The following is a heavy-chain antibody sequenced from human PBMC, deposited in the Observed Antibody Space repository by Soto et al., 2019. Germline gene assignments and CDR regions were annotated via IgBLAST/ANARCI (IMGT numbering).Heavy chain of an antibody. CDR1: GFTFSQYD. V-gene: IGHV3-30*03. Sequence: GGSLRLSCAASGFTFSQYDMHWVRQAPGKGLEWVAVISYDGTNNYYADSLKGRFTISRDNSENTLYLQMNSLRAEDTAVYYCAYSSTPFDYWGQGTLVTVSS. CDR2: ISYDGTNN. J-gene: IGHJ4*02. D-gene: IGHD6-13*01. CDR3: AYSSTPFDY.